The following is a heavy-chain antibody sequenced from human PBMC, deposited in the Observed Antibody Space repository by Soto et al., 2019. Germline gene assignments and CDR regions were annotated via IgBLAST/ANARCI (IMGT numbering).Heavy chain of an antibody. CDR3: ARVHSSGIFYFVDP. V-gene: IGHV1-69*13. Sequence: SVKVSCKASGGTFDSYVISWLRQAPGQGLEWMGGIMPIFGTPNYAQKFRGRVTISADESTSTAYLELSSLTSDDTAVYYCARVHSSGIFYFVDPWGQGTPVTVSS. J-gene: IGHJ5*02. D-gene: IGHD3-10*01. CDR1: GGTFDSYV. CDR2: IMPIFGTP.